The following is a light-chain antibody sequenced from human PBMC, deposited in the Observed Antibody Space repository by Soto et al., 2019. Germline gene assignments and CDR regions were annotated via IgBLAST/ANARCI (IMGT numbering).Light chain of an antibody. CDR1: QSISGW. CDR2: KAS. V-gene: IGKV1-5*03. CDR3: QQYNSYQYT. J-gene: IGKJ2*01. Sequence: DIQMTQSPSTLSASVGDRVTITCRASQSISGWLAWYQQKPGKAPKLLIYKASSLEGGIPSRFSGSGSETECTLTISSLQPEDFATYYCQQYNSYQYTFGQGTKLEIK.